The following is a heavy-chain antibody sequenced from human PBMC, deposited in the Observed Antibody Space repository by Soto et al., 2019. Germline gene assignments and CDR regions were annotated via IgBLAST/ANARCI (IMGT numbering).Heavy chain of an antibody. D-gene: IGHD3-3*01. CDR2: INHSGST. CDR1: GGSFSGYY. V-gene: IGHV4-34*01. Sequence: SESLSLTCAVYGGSFSGYYWSWIRQPPGKGLEWIGEINHSGSTNYNTYLKSRVTISVDTSKNQFSLKLSSVNAADTAVYYCARGKKGLIFGAVTSYYYYGMDVWGQGTTVTVSS. CDR3: ARGKKGLIFGAVTSYYYYGMDV. J-gene: IGHJ6*02.